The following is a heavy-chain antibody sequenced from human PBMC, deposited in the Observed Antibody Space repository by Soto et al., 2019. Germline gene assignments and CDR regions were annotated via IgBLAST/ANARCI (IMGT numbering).Heavy chain of an antibody. J-gene: IGHJ6*03. CDR1: GGSISSYY. CDR3: ARLDCSGGSCYSDFSRYYMDV. V-gene: IGHV4-59*08. D-gene: IGHD2-15*01. Sequence: ASETLSLTCTVSGGSISSYYWSWIRQPPGKGLEWIGYIYYSGSTNYNPSLKSRVTISVDTSKNQFSLKLSSVTAADTAVYYCARLDCSGGSCYSDFSRYYMDVWGKGTTVTVSS. CDR2: IYYSGST.